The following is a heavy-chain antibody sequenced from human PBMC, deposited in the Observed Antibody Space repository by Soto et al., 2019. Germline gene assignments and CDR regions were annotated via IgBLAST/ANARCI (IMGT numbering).Heavy chain of an antibody. Sequence: GGSLRLSCAASGFTFSSYWMHWVRQAPGKGLVWVSRINSDGSSTSYADSVKGRFTISRDNAKNTLYLQMNSLRAEDTAVYYCARAKTYYDILTGYSDSAFDYWGQGTLVTVSS. CDR2: INSDGSST. CDR3: ARAKTYYDILTGYSDSAFDY. V-gene: IGHV3-74*01. D-gene: IGHD3-9*01. J-gene: IGHJ4*02. CDR1: GFTFSSYW.